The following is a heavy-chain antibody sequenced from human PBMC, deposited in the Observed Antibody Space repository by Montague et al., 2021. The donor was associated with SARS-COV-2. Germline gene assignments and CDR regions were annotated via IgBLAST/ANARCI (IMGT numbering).Heavy chain of an antibody. CDR3: ARDGDGWEVPFDF. J-gene: IGHJ4*01. V-gene: IGHV6-1*01. Sequence: CAISGDSDGIMEVGCRSKEHTSESESQYQVVSYFMSKRNNDQAPSVKGRLTVNPDTSKNQFSLHLNSVTPEDTAVYYCARDGDGWEVPFDFWSQGTLVTVSS. CDR1: GDSDGIMEVG. CDR2: SYFMSKRNN. D-gene: IGHD1-26*01.